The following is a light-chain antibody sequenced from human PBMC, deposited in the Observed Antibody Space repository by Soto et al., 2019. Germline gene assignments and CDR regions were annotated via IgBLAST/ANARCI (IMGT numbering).Light chain of an antibody. Sequence: AIQMTQSPSSLSASVGDRVTITCRASQGISADLGWYQQKPGEAPKLLIYGTSTLHAGVPSRFSGSGSGADFTLTISSLQPEDFATYYCLQDYDYPRTFGQGTKVEIK. CDR2: GTS. V-gene: IGKV1-6*01. J-gene: IGKJ1*01. CDR1: QGISAD. CDR3: LQDYDYPRT.